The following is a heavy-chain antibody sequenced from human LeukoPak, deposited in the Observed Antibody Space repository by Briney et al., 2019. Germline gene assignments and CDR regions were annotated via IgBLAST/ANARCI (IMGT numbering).Heavy chain of an antibody. CDR1: GGSISRYY. J-gene: IGHJ4*02. Sequence: SETLSLTCTVSGGSISRYYWSWIRQPPGKGLEWIGYIYYSGSTHYNPSLKSRVTISVDTSKNQFSLKLSSVTAADTAVYYCARQYSGSYYSFDYWGQGTLVTVSS. V-gene: IGHV4-59*01. D-gene: IGHD1-26*01. CDR3: ARQYSGSYYSFDY. CDR2: IYYSGST.